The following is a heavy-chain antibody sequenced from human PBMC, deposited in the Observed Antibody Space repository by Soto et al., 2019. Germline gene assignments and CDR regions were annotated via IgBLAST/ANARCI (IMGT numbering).Heavy chain of an antibody. V-gene: IGHV4-39*01. CDR1: GGSISSSSSY. CDR2: INYSGST. J-gene: IGHJ4*02. Sequence: SETLSLTCTVSGGSISSSSSYWGWIRQPPGKGLECIGSINYSGSTYYNPSLKSRITISVDTSKNQFSLKLSSVTAADTAVYFCAKTGFWSDYRVADYWGQGTLVTVSS. CDR3: AKTGFWSDYRVADY. D-gene: IGHD3-3*01.